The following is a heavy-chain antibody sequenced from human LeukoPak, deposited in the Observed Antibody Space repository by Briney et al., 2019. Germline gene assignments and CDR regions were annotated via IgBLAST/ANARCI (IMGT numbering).Heavy chain of an antibody. CDR3: ARDRSDAGEPDNWFDP. Sequence: ASVKVSCKASGYTFTTYYMHWVRQAPGQGLEWMGIINPSGSKTYYAQKFQGRVTMTRDMSTSTVYVELSSLRSEDTAVYYCARDRSDAGEPDNWFDPWGQGTLVTVSS. J-gene: IGHJ5*02. V-gene: IGHV1-46*01. D-gene: IGHD1-26*01. CDR1: GYTFTTYY. CDR2: INPSGSKT.